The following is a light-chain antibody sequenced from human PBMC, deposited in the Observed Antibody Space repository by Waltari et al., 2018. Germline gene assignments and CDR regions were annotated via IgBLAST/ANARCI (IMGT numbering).Light chain of an antibody. CDR1: QSVSSY. J-gene: IGKJ5*01. Sequence: EIVLTQSPATLSLSPGERAALSCPASQSVSSYLAWYQQKPGQAPRLLIYDVSNRATGIPARFSGSGAGTDFTLTISTLEPEDFAVYYCQQGGRWPFITFGQGTRLEIK. CDR3: QQGGRWPFIT. V-gene: IGKV3-11*01. CDR2: DVS.